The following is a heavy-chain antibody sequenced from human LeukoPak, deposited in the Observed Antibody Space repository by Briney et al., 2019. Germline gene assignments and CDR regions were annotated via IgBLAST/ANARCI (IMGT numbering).Heavy chain of an antibody. V-gene: IGHV1-2*02. CDR2: INPNSGGT. J-gene: IGHJ4*02. CDR3: ARDAKYYYDSSGYYNDY. D-gene: IGHD3-22*01. Sequence: ASVKVSCKASGYTFTGYYMHWVRQAPGRGLEWMGWINPNSGGTNYAQKFQGRVTMTRDTSISTAYMELSRLRSDDTAVYYCARDAKYYYDSSGYYNDYWGQGTLVTVSS. CDR1: GYTFTGYY.